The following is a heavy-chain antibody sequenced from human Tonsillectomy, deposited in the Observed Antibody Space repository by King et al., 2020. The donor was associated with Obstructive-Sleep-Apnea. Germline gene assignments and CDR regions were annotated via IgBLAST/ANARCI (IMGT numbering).Heavy chain of an antibody. Sequence: QLVQSGAEVKKPGASVKVSCKASVYIFTRFEIDWVRQATGKGLEWMGWMNPNSGNKGYAQKFQGRVTMTRNTSISKAYMELSSLRSDDTAVYYCARGTRAFGSWGQGTLVTVSS. CDR3: ARGTRAFGS. J-gene: IGHJ4*02. CDR1: VYIFTRFE. CDR2: MNPNSGNK. V-gene: IGHV1-8*01.